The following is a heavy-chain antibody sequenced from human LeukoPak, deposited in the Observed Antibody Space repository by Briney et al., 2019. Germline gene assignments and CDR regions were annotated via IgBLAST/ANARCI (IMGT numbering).Heavy chain of an antibody. Sequence: GGSLRLSCAASGFTFSSDWMHWVRQAPGKGLVWVSRINSDGSSTTYADSVKGRFTISRDNAKNTLYLQMNSLRAADTAVYYCAREPVLLWFGPAWGQGTLVTASS. V-gene: IGHV3-74*01. D-gene: IGHD3-10*01. CDR3: AREPVLLWFGPA. J-gene: IGHJ5*02. CDR2: INSDGSST. CDR1: GFTFSSDW.